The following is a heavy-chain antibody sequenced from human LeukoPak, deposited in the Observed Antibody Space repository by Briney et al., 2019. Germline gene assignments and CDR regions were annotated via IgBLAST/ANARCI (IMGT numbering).Heavy chain of an antibody. CDR2: ISSSGSTI. Sequence: PGGSLRLSCAASGFTFSSYEMNWVRQAPGKGLEWVSYISSSGSTIYYADSVKGRFAISRDNAKNSLYLQMNSLRAEDTAVYYCARVFAPEWYFDYWGQGTLVTVSS. CDR1: GFTFSSYE. V-gene: IGHV3-48*03. J-gene: IGHJ4*02. D-gene: IGHD3-3*01. CDR3: ARVFAPEWYFDY.